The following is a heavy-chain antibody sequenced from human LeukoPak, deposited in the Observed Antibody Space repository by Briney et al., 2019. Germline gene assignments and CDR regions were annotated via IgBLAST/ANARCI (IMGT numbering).Heavy chain of an antibody. J-gene: IGHJ4*02. CDR2: ISWNSGSI. V-gene: IGHV3-9*03. CDR3: AKEGGY. CDR1: GFTYDDYA. D-gene: IGHD1-26*01. Sequence: GGSLRLSCAVSGFTYDDYAMHWVRQAPGKGLEWVSGISWNSGSIGYADSVKGRFTISRDNAKNSLYLQMNSLRAEDMALYYCAKEGGYWGQGTLATVSS.